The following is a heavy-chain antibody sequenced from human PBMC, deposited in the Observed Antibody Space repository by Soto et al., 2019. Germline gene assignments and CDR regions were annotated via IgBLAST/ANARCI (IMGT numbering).Heavy chain of an antibody. V-gene: IGHV4-34*01. J-gene: IGHJ4*02. CDR1: GGSFSGYY. D-gene: IGHD5-12*01. CDR2: INHSGST. Sequence: PSETLSLTCAVYGGSFSGYYWSWIRQPPGKGLEWIGEINHSGSTNYNPSLKSRVTISVDTSKNQFSLKLSSVTAADTAVYYCARGGIVATKYYFDYWGQGTLVTVSS. CDR3: ARGGIVATKYYFDY.